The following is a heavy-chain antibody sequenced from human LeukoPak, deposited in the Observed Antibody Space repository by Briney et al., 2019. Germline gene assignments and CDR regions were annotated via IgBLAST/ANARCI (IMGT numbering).Heavy chain of an antibody. J-gene: IGHJ4*02. CDR1: GYTFTGYY. CDR2: INPNSGNT. D-gene: IGHD3-9*01. V-gene: IGHV1-8*02. CDR3: ARGRSLRYFDWVYYFDY. Sequence: VASVRVSCKASGYTFTGYYMHWVRQAPGQGLEGMGWINPNSGNTGYAQKFQGRVTMTRNTSISTAYMELSSLRSEDTAVYYCARGRSLRYFDWVYYFDYWGQGTLVTVSS.